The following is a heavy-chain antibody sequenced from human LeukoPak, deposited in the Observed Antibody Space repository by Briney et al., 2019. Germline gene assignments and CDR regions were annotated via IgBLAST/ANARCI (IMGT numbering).Heavy chain of an antibody. J-gene: IGHJ5*02. Sequence: SGTLSLTCAVSGGSISSHYWSWIRQPPGKGLEWIGYIYYSGSTKYNPSLKSRVTISVDTSKNQFSLKLSSVTAADTAVYYCARGGTTVTPGLLWFDPWGQGTLVTVSS. CDR2: IYYSGST. CDR1: GGSISSHY. CDR3: ARGGTTVTPGLLWFDP. V-gene: IGHV4-59*11. D-gene: IGHD4-17*01.